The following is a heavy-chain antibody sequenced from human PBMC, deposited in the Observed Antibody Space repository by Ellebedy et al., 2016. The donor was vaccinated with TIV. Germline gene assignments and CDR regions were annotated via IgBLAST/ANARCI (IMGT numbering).Heavy chain of an antibody. J-gene: IGHJ6*02. CDR3: ARDDCMVRGGLCYGMDV. D-gene: IGHD3-10*01. Sequence: GESLKISXAASGFIFSNYWMSWVRQAPGKGPEWVAHIEGDGSEKNYVDFVKGRFIISRDNSKNTLYLQMNSLRVEDTAVYYCARDDCMVRGGLCYGMDVWGQGTTVTVSS. V-gene: IGHV3-7*01. CDR1: GFIFSNYW. CDR2: IEGDGSEK.